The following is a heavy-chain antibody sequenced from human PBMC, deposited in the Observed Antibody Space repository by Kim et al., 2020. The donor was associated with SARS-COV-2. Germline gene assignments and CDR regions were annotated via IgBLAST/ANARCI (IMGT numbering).Heavy chain of an antibody. J-gene: IGHJ3*02. CDR1: GGSFSDYY. CDR2: INHSGST. D-gene: IGHD2-2*01. CDR3: ARVYCSSTICYPVSRAFD. Sequence: SETLSLTCAVYGGSFSDYYWSWIRQPPGKGLEWIGEINHSGSTNYNPSLKSPVTMSVDTSKNQFSLKLSSVTAADTAMYYCARVYCSSTICYPVSRAFD. V-gene: IGHV4-34*01.